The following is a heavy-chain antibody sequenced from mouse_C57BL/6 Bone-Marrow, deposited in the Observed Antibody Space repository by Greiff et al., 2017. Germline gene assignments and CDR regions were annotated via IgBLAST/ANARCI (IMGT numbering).Heavy chain of an antibody. Sequence: QVQLQQSGAELVKPGASVKISCKVSGYAFSTYWMNWVKQRPGKGLEWIGQIYPGDGDTNYNGKFKGKATLTADKSSSTAYMQLSSLTSEDSAVYFCARFTLSSYAMDYWGQGTSVTVSS. CDR1: GYAFSTYW. J-gene: IGHJ4*01. CDR3: ARFTLSSYAMDY. D-gene: IGHD1-1*02. CDR2: IYPGDGDT. V-gene: IGHV1-80*01.